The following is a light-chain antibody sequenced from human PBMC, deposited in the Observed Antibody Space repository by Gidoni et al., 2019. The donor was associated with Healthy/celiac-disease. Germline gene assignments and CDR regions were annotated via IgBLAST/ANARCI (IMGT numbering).Light chain of an antibody. CDR2: DAS. CDR1: QSVSSY. J-gene: IGKJ4*01. CDR3: QQRSNWPLLT. Sequence: IVLTQSPATLSLSPGERATLSCRASQSVSSYLAWYQQKPGQAPRLLIYDASNRATGIPARFSGSGSGTDFTLTISSLEPEDFAVYYCQQRSNWPLLTFGGGTKVEI. V-gene: IGKV3-11*01.